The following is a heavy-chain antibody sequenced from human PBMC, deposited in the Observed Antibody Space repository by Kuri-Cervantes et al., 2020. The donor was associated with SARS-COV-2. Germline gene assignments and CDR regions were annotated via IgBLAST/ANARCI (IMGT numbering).Heavy chain of an antibody. Sequence: ASVKVSCKASGYTFTSYGISWVRQAPGQGLEWMGWISAYNGNTNYTQKLQGRVTMTTDTSTSTAYMELRSLRSDDTAVYYCARVIIAVAGTDAFDIWGQGTMVTVSS. D-gene: IGHD6-19*01. J-gene: IGHJ3*02. CDR1: GYTFTSYG. CDR2: ISAYNGNT. CDR3: ARVIIAVAGTDAFDI. V-gene: IGHV1-18*01.